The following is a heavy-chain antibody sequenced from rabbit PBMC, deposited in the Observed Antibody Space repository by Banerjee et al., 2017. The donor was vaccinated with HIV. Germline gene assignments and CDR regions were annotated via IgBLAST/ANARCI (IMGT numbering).Heavy chain of an antibody. CDR3: AREWASSTANLDL. CDR2: IYIGGGNT. D-gene: IGHD7-1*01. Sequence: QEQLEESGGDLVKPEGSLTLTCTASGFSFSSGDDMCWVRQAPGKGLEWIGCIYIGGGNTYYASWAKGRFTISKTSSTTVTLQMTSLTAADTATYFCAREWASSTANLDLWGPGTLVTVS. J-gene: IGHJ6*01. V-gene: IGHV1S45*01. CDR1: GFSFSSGDD.